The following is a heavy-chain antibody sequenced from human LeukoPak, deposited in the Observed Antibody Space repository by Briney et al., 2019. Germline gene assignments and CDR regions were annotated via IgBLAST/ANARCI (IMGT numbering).Heavy chain of an antibody. D-gene: IGHD3-22*01. Sequence: SETLSLTCTVSGGSISSSSYYWGWLRQPPGKGLEWIGSIYYSGSTYYNPSLKSRVTISVNTSKNQFSLKLSSVTAADTAVYYCARDSYYYDSSGYSSRRTFDIWGQGTMVTVSS. CDR3: ARDSYYYDSSGYSSRRTFDI. V-gene: IGHV4-39*07. CDR2: IYYSGST. J-gene: IGHJ3*02. CDR1: GGSISSSSYY.